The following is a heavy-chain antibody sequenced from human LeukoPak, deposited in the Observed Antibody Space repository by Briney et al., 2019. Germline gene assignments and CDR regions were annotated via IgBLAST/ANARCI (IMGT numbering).Heavy chain of an antibody. Sequence: PGGSLRLSCAASGFTFSSYSMHWVRQAPGKGLEWVSLISSSGDNPYYADSVKGRFTISRDNSKNTVSLQMNSLRAEDTAVYYCAKDVRVGGGGMDVWGQGTPVTVSS. CDR1: GFTFSSYS. CDR3: AKDVRVGGGGMDV. V-gene: IGHV3-23*01. CDR2: ISSSGDNP. D-gene: IGHD1-26*01. J-gene: IGHJ6*02.